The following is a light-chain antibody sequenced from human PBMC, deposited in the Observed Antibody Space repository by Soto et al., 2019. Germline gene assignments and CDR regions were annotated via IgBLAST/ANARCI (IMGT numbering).Light chain of an antibody. Sequence: EIVITQSPATLSVSPGERATLSCRASQSVGSDLAWYQQTPGQAPRLLIYDASSRATGIPARFSGSGSGTGFTLTISSLQSEDFAVYYCQQYNNWPLTFGGGTKVEIK. J-gene: IGKJ4*01. CDR1: QSVGSD. CDR3: QQYNNWPLT. V-gene: IGKV3-15*01. CDR2: DAS.